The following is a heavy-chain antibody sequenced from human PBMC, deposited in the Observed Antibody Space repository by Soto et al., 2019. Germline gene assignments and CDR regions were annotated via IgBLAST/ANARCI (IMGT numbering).Heavy chain of an antibody. V-gene: IGHV4-4*02. CDR1: GGSISSSYW. J-gene: IGHJ4*02. Sequence: SETLSLTCAVSGGSISSSYWWSWVRQPPGKGLEWIGEIYHSGSTNYNTSLKSRVTISVDKSKNQFSLKVTSVTAADTAVYYCARGGWDGYHDYWGQGTLVTVSS. D-gene: IGHD5-12*01. CDR3: ARGGWDGYHDY. CDR2: IYHSGST.